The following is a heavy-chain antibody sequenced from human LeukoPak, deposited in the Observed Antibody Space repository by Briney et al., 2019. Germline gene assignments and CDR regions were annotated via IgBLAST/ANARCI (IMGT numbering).Heavy chain of an antibody. J-gene: IGHJ4*02. CDR3: ARDRGVGDGYNSYFDY. Sequence: SVKVSCKASGGTFSSYAISWVRQAHGQGLELMGRIIPILGIANYAQKFQGRVTITADKSTSTAYMELSSLRSEDTAVYYCARDRGVGDGYNSYFDYWGQGTLVTVSS. CDR2: IIPILGIA. V-gene: IGHV1-69*04. D-gene: IGHD5-24*01. CDR1: GGTFSSYA.